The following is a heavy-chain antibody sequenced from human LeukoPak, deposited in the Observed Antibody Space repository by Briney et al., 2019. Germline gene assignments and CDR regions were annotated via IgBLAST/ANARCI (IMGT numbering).Heavy chain of an antibody. CDR1: GYSISSGYY. V-gene: IGHV4-38-2*02. D-gene: IGHD6-19*01. Sequence: SETLSLTCTVSGYSISSGYYWGWIRQSPGKGLEWIGSIYHGGSTYYNPSLRSRVIVSVDTSKNHFSLKLSSVTAADTAVYYCARRRYSSGWYAHYYFDYWGQGNLVTVSS. CDR3: ARRRYSSGWYAHYYFDY. J-gene: IGHJ4*02. CDR2: IYHGGST.